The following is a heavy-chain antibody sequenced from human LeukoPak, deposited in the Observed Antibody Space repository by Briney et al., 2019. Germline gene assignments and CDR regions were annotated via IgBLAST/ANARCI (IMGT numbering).Heavy chain of an antibody. V-gene: IGHV3-33*01. J-gene: IGHJ6*03. D-gene: IGHD3-10*01. CDR1: GFNFGIYG. CDR3: ARDSYYYYYYYMDV. CDR2: MWDDGTNE. Sequence: GGSLRLSCTASGFNFGIYGMHWVRQAPGKGLEWVAVMWDDGTNEYYVESVKGRFTISRDNGKRTLYLQMNSLRVEDTAVYYCARDSYYYYYYYMDVWGKGTTVTVSS.